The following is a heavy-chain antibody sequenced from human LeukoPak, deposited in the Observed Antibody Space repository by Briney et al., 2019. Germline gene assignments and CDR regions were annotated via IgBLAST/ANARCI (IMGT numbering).Heavy chain of an antibody. CDR3: ARAFPGIAAACTGGFHDY. V-gene: IGHV1-8*02. Sequence: GASVKVSCKASGYTFTSYDINWVRQAPGQGLEWMGWMNPNSGNTGYAQKFQGRVTMTRNTSISTAYMELSSLRSEDTAVYYCARAFPGIAAACTGGFHDYWGQGTLVTVSS. CDR2: MNPNSGNT. CDR1: GYTFTSYD. D-gene: IGHD6-13*01. J-gene: IGHJ4*02.